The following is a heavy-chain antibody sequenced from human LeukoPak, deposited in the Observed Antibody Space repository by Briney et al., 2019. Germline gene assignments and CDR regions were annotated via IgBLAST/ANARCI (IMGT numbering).Heavy chain of an antibody. CDR3: ARGSTSSSYQYGMDV. CDR1: GFTFSSYL. V-gene: IGHV3-33*01. Sequence: GGSLRLSCAASGFTFSSYLMHWVRQAPGKGLEWVAVIWHDGGSKYYADSVRGRFSISRDNSKKTLYLQMNSPRAEDTAVYYCARGSTSSSYQYGMDVWGQGTTVTVSS. CDR2: IWHDGGSK. D-gene: IGHD2-2*01. J-gene: IGHJ6*02.